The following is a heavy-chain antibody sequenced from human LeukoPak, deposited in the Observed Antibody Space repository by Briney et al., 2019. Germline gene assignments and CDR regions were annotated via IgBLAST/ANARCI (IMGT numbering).Heavy chain of an antibody. CDR2: IGGRGGRT. Sequence: GGSLRLSFVASGFTFSKYAMSWVRQAPGKGLEWGSGIGGRGGRTDYADSVKGRFTISRDNSKNTLYLQMNSLRAEDKAVDYCAKKPGYYDSSGPGDYFDHWGQGTLVTVSS. J-gene: IGHJ4*02. D-gene: IGHD3-22*01. V-gene: IGHV3-23*01. CDR1: GFTFSKYA. CDR3: AKKPGYYDSSGPGDYFDH.